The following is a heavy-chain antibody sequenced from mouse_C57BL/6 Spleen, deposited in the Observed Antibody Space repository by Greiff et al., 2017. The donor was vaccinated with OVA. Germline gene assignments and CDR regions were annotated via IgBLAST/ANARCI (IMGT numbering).Heavy chain of an antibody. CDR2: INPYNGGT. J-gene: IGHJ3*01. D-gene: IGHD2-5*01. V-gene: IGHV1-19*01. Sequence: VQLQQSGPVLVKPGASVKMSCKASGYTFTDYYMNWVKQSHGKSLEWIGVINPYNGGTSYHQKFKGKATLTVDKSSSTAYMELNSLTSEDSAVYYCARFDSKGAWFAYWGQGTLVTVSA. CDR3: ARFDSKGAWFAY. CDR1: GYTFTDYY.